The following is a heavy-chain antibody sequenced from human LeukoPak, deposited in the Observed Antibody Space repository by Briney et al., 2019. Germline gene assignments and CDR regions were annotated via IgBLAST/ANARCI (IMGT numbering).Heavy chain of an antibody. V-gene: IGHV4-34*01. J-gene: IGHJ1*01. CDR2: INHSGST. D-gene: IGHD4-17*01. CDR1: GGSFSGYY. CDR3: ARGHSPVTTKVSYFQH. Sequence: PSETLSLTCAVYGGSFSGYYWSWIRQPPGKRLEWIGEINHSGSTNYNPSLKSRVTILVDTSKNQFSLKLSSVTAADTAVYYCARGHSPVTTKVSYFQHWGQGTLVTVSS.